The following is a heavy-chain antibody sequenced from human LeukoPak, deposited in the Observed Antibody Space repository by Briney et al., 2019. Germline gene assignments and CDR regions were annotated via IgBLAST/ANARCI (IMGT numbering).Heavy chain of an antibody. CDR3: ARRRLNSYDSSGLNWFDP. J-gene: IGHJ5*02. V-gene: IGHV1-18*01. Sequence: ASVKVSCKASGYTFTSYGISWVRQAAGQGLEWMGWINAYNGNTNYAQKLQGRVTMTTETSTRPAYMELRSLRTDDSAVYYCARRRLNSYDSSGLNWFDPWGQGTLVTVSS. D-gene: IGHD3-22*01. CDR1: GYTFTSYG. CDR2: INAYNGNT.